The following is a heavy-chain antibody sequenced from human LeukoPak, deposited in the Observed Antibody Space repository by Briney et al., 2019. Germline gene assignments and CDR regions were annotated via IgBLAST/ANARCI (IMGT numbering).Heavy chain of an antibody. Sequence: SETLSLTCTVSDASISSYYWSWIRQPPGKGLEWIGSIYYSGSTYYNPSLKRRVTISVDTPKNQFSLKLSSVTAADTAVYYCARGSRPVAFDIWGQGTMVTVSS. CDR1: DASISSYY. CDR2: IYYSGST. J-gene: IGHJ3*02. V-gene: IGHV4-59*01. CDR3: ARGSRPVAFDI.